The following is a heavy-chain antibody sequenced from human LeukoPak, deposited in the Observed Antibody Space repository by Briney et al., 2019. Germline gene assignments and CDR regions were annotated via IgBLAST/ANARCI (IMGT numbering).Heavy chain of an antibody. CDR1: GYTFTGYY. D-gene: IGHD2-21*01. V-gene: IGHV1-2*02. CDR2: INPNSGGT. J-gene: IGHJ4*02. CDR3: ARDSTVWSFDY. Sequence: ASAKVSCKASGYTFTGYYMHWVRQAPGQGLEWMGWINPNSGGTNYAQKFQGRVTMTRDTSVSTAYMELSRLRSDDTAVYYCARDSTVWSFDYWGQGTLVTVSS.